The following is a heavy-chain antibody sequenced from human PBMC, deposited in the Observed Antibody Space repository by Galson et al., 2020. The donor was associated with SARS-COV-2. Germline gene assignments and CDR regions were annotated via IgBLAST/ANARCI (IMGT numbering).Heavy chain of an antibody. V-gene: IGHV3-23*01. J-gene: IGHJ6*02. CDR2: ISGSGGST. CDR3: ATAEPDYYYYYGMDV. Sequence: GGSLKISCAASGFTFSSYAMSWVRQAPGKGLEWVSAISGSGGSTYYADSVKGRFTISRDNSKNTLYLQMNSLRAEDTAVYYCATAEPDYYYYYGMDVWGQGTTVTVSS. CDR1: GFTFSSYA.